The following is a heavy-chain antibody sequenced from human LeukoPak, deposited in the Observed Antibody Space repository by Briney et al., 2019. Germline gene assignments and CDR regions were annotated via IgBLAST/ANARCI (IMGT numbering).Heavy chain of an antibody. V-gene: IGHV4-39*07. D-gene: IGHD3-22*01. CDR2: INHSGST. CDR3: ARRWTLYYYDGSGAFDI. CDR1: GGSISSSSYY. Sequence: SETLSLTCTVSGGSISSSSYYWSWIRQPPGKGLEWIGEINHSGSTNYNPSLKSRVTILVDTSKNQFSLKLSSVTAADTAVYYCARRWTLYYYDGSGAFDIWGQGTMVTVSS. J-gene: IGHJ3*02.